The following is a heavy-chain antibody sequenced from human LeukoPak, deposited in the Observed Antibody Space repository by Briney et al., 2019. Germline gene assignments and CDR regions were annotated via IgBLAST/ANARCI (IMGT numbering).Heavy chain of an antibody. V-gene: IGHV3-7*01. CDR3: ARDPIVVVPATPDHYYYGMDV. J-gene: IGHJ6*02. CDR2: IKQAGSEN. CDR1: GFIFSSYW. D-gene: IGHD2-2*01. Sequence: GGSLRLSCAASGFIFSSYWMTWVRQAPGKGLEWVANIKQAGSENSYVDSVKGRFTISRDNAKNSLYLQMNSLRAEDTAVYYCARDPIVVVPATPDHYYYGMDVWGQGTTVTVSS.